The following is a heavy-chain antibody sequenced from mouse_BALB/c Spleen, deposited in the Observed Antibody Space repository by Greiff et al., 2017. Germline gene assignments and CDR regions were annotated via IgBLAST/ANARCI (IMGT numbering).Heavy chain of an antibody. Sequence: QVQLKQPGAELVKPGAPVKLSCKASGYTFTSYWMNWVKQRPGRGLEWIGRIDPSDSETHYNQKFKDKATLTVDKSSSTAYIQLSSLTSEDSAVYYCARGDSRRAMDYWGQGTSVTVSS. CDR2: IDPSDSET. V-gene: IGHV1-69*02. CDR1: GYTFTSYW. CDR3: ARGDSRRAMDY. J-gene: IGHJ4*01.